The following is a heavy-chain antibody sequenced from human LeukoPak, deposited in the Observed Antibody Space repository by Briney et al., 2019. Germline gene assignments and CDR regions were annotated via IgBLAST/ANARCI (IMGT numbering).Heavy chain of an antibody. Sequence: PGGSLRLSCAASGFTFSSYAMSWVRQAPGKGLEWVSAISSSGSTIYYADSVKGRFTISRDNAKNSLYLQMNSLRAEDTAVYYCASESTKLTMSTAHWGQGTLVTVSS. CDR2: ISSSGSTI. CDR3: ASESTKLTMSTAH. V-gene: IGHV3-48*03. J-gene: IGHJ4*02. D-gene: IGHD3-22*01. CDR1: GFTFSSYA.